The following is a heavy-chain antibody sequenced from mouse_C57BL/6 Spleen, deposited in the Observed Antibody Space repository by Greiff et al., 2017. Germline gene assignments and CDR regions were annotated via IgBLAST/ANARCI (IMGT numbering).Heavy chain of an antibody. CDR2: IHPNSCST. V-gene: IGHV1-64*01. D-gene: IGHD1-1*01. Sequence: VQLQQPGAELVKPGASVKLSCKASGYTFTSYWMHWVKQRPGQGLEWIGMIHPNSCSTNYNEKFKSKATLTVDKSSSTAYMQLSSLTSEDSAVYYCSRYYGSEGHYFDYWGQGTTLTGSS. CDR3: SRYYGSEGHYFDY. J-gene: IGHJ2*01. CDR1: GYTFTSYW.